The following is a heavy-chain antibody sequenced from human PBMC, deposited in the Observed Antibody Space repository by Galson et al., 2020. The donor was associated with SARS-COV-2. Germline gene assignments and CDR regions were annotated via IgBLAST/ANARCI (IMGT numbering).Heavy chain of an antibody. J-gene: IGHJ4*02. CDR3: AKDADRDRGYIGPPVVTAIDY. Sequence: QAGGSLRLSCAASGFTFNDYGMHWVRQAPGKGLEWVSGVGKNSGSIGYTDSVKGRFAISRDNAKNSLYLQTNSLRPEDTALYYCAKDADRDRGYIGPPVVTAIDYWGQGILVTVSS. CDR1: GFTFNDYG. D-gene: IGHD2-21*02. CDR2: VGKNSGSI. V-gene: IGHV3-9*01.